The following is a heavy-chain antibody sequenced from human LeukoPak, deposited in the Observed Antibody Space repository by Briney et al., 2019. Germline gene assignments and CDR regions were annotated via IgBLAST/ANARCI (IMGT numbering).Heavy chain of an antibody. Sequence: PGGSLRLSCAASGFTFSSYAMSWVRQAPGKGLEWVAVIWYDGSNKYYADSVKGRFTISRDNSKNTLYLQMNSLRAEDTAVYYCARGFLYYFDYWGQGTLVTVSS. CDR3: ARGFLYYFDY. V-gene: IGHV3-33*08. CDR2: IWYDGSNK. J-gene: IGHJ4*02. CDR1: GFTFSSYA.